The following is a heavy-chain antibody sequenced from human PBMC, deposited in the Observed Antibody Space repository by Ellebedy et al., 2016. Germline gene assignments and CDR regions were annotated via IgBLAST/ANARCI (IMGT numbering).Heavy chain of an antibody. V-gene: IGHV1-69*13. CDR2: IIPVMATG. Sequence: SVKVSCKASGGTFNSYAISWVRQAPGQGLEWMGGIIPVMATGKYAQKFQGRITITADESTTTAYMELSSLRSEDTALYYCARASSPLYTGGFVDYWGQGTLVTVSS. CDR1: GGTFNSYA. J-gene: IGHJ4*02. CDR3: ARASSPLYTGGFVDY. D-gene: IGHD3-10*01.